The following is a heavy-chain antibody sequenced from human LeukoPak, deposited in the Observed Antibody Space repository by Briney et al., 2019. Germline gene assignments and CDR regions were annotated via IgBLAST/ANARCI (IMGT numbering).Heavy chain of an antibody. Sequence: SGGSLRLSCAASGFTFSSYGMNWVRQAPGKGLEWVSYISDSGAVMYSADSVKGRFTISRDNAKDSLFLRMNSLRAEDTAVYYCARETIRGYYYYGMDVWGQGTTVTVSS. CDR2: ISDSGAVM. D-gene: IGHD3-9*01. CDR3: ARETIRGYYYYGMDV. CDR1: GFTFSSYG. J-gene: IGHJ6*02. V-gene: IGHV3-48*03.